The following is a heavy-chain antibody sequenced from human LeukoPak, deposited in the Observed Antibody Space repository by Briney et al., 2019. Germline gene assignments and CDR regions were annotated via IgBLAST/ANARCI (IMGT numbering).Heavy chain of an antibody. D-gene: IGHD2-15*01. CDR1: GFTFISFA. Sequence: GGSLRLSCAASGFTFISFAMSWVRQAPGKGPEGVSAISSDRRSTYYADSVKGRFTTSRDNSKNTLFLQMNSLRVEDTAVYYCARACSDGSCYLAAFDLWGQGTMVTVSS. J-gene: IGHJ3*01. CDR3: ARACSDGSCYLAAFDL. V-gene: IGHV3-23*01. CDR2: ISSDRRST.